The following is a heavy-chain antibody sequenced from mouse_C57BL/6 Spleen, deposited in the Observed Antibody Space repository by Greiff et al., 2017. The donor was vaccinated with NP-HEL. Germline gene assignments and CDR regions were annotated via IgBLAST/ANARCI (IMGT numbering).Heavy chain of an antibody. CDR2: ISDGGSYT. J-gene: IGHJ4*01. CDR1: GFTFSSYA. Sequence: EVQLVESGGGLVKPGGSLKLSCAASGFTFSSYAMSWVRQTPEKRLEWVATISDGGSYTYYPDNVKGRFTISRDNAKNNLYLQMSHLKSEDTAMYYCARGWDVEGYYYAMDYWGQGTSVTVSS. V-gene: IGHV5-4*01. CDR3: ARGWDVEGYYYAMDY. D-gene: IGHD4-1*01.